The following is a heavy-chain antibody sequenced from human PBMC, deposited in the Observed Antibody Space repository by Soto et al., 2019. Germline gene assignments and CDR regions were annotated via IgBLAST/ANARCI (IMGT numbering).Heavy chain of an antibody. Sequence: VHLVQSGAEVKKPGASVKVSCQGSDYAFTTYGITWVRQAPGQGLEWMGWISAHNGNTNYAQKLQGRVTVTKDTSTRTTYMQLRSLRYHDTAVDYCVRGRYGDYWGQGALVTISS. CDR1: DYAFTTYG. J-gene: IGHJ4*02. D-gene: IGHD1-1*01. V-gene: IGHV1-18*01. CDR3: VRGRYGDY. CDR2: ISAHNGNT.